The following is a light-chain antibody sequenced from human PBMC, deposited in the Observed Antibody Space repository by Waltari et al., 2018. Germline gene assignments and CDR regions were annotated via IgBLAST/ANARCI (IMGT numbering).Light chain of an antibody. CDR1: SSDVGAYHY. J-gene: IGLJ1*01. CDR3: WSYAGRNTYV. CDR2: DVI. Sequence: QSALPQPRSVSGSPGQSVAISCTGTSSDVGAYHYVFWYQQHSGEAPKLIIYDVIKRPSGVPDRFSGSKSGNMASLTISGLQAEDEADYYCWSYAGRNTYVFGAGTKVTVL. V-gene: IGLV2-11*01.